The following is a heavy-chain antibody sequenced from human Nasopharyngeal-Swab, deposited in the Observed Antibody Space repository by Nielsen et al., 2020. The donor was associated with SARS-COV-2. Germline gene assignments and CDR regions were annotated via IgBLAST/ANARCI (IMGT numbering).Heavy chain of an antibody. CDR2: INAGNGNT. V-gene: IGHV1-3*01. CDR1: GYTFTSYA. CDR3: AMEASGDGMDV. J-gene: IGHJ6*02. Sequence: ASVKVSCKASGYTFTSYAMHWVRQAPGQRLEWMGWINAGNGNTKYSQKFQGRVTITRDTSASTAYMELSSLRPEDTAVYYCAMEASGDGMDVWGQGTTVTVSS. D-gene: IGHD6-25*01.